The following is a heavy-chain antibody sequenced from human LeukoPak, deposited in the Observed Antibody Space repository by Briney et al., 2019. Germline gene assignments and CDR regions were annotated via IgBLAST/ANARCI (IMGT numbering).Heavy chain of an antibody. CDR2: MASDVATK. J-gene: IGHJ4*02. V-gene: IGHV3-30*03. D-gene: IGHD5-12*01. CDR1: GFSLSSYG. CDR3: SPQVATGH. Sequence: PGGSLRLSCVVSGFSLSSYGMHWVRQAPGKGLEWVALMASDVATKYYADSVKGRFTISRDNSRNTLYLQMDSLRAEDTAMYYCSPQVATGHWGQGTLVTVSS.